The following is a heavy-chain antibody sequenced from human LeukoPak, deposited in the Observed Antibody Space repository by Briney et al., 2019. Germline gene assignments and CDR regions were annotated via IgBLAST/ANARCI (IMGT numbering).Heavy chain of an antibody. CDR3: ARNSGSHP. V-gene: IGHV3-7*01. Sequence: GGSLRLSCVASGFTFSSYWMTWVRQAPGKGLEWVANIKQDGSEKYYVDSVKGRFTISRDNARNSLYLQMNSLRAEDTAVYYCARNSGSHPWGQGTLDTVSS. J-gene: IGHJ5*02. CDR1: GFTFSSYW. CDR2: IKQDGSEK. D-gene: IGHD1-26*01.